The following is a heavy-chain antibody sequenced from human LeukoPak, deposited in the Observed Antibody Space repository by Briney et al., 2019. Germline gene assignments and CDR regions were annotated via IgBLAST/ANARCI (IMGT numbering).Heavy chain of an antibody. J-gene: IGHJ4*02. V-gene: IGHV3-49*04. CDR2: IRSKGYGGTT. CDR1: GFTVSSNY. D-gene: IGHD4-17*01. Sequence: GGSLRLSCAASGFTVSSNYMSWVRQAPGKGLEWVGFIRSKGYGGTTEYAASVKGRFTISREDSKSIAYLQMNSLKTEDTAVYYCNRQYGDYAFDYWGQGTLVTVSS. CDR3: NRQYGDYAFDY.